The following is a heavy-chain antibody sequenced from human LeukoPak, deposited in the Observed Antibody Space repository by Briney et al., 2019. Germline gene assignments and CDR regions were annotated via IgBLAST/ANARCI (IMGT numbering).Heavy chain of an antibody. CDR1: GYMFSSYG. J-gene: IGHJ4*02. Sequence: ASVKVSCKASGYMFSSYGISWVRQAPGQGLEWMGWISANNGNANYAQRLQGRVTMTRDTSTSTAYMELRSLRSDDTAVYYCARDVSHRLFYDSSGYYILFDYWGQGTLVTVSS. CDR3: ARDVSHRLFYDSSGYYILFDY. CDR2: ISANNGNA. V-gene: IGHV1-18*01. D-gene: IGHD3-22*01.